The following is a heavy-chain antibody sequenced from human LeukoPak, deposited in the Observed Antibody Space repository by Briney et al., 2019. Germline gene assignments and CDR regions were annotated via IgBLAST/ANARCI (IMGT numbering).Heavy chain of an antibody. CDR3: AKDSDPDCSSTSCYPPPH. CDR1: GFTFSSYA. J-gene: IGHJ4*02. CDR2: ISGSGGST. D-gene: IGHD2-2*01. Sequence: GGSLRLSCAASGFTFSSYAMSWVRQAPGKGLEWVSAISGSGGSTYYADSVKGRFTISRDNSKNTLYLQMNSLRAEDTAVYYCAKDSDPDCSSTSCYPPPHWGQGTLVTVSS. V-gene: IGHV3-23*01.